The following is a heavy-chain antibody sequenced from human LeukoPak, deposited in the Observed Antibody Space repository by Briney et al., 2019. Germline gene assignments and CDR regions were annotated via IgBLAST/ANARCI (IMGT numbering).Heavy chain of an antibody. CDR2: ISGSGGST. D-gene: IGHD3-10*01. CDR1: GFTFSSYA. V-gene: IGHV3-23*01. CDR3: AKDFGITMVRGVSPYFDY. J-gene: IGHJ4*02. Sequence: PGGSLRLSCAASGFTFSSYAMSWVRQAPGKGLEWVSSISGSGGSTSYADSVKGRFTISRDNSKNTLYLQMNSLRAEDTAVYYCAKDFGITMVRGVSPYFDYWGQGTLVTVSS.